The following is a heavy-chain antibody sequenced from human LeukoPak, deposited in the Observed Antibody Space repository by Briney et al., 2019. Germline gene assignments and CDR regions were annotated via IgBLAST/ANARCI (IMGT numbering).Heavy chain of an antibody. CDR1: GYTFTGYY. CDR3: ARSGFSTGFYLDF. J-gene: IGHJ4*02. D-gene: IGHD6-19*01. Sequence: ASVKVSCKASGYTFTGYYMHWVRQAPGQGLEWMGWINPNSGGTNYAQKFQGRVTMTRDTSISTAYMELSRLRSDDTAVYYCARSGFSTGFYLDFWGQGTLVPVSS. V-gene: IGHV1-2*02. CDR2: INPNSGGT.